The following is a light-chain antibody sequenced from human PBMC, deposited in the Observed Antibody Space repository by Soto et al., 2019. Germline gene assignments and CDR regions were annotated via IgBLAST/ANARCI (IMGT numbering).Light chain of an antibody. J-gene: IGKJ4*01. CDR1: HSISSN. Sequence: EIVMTQSPATLSVSPGERATLSCRAGHSISSNLAWYQQKPGQAPRLLIYGASTRATGIPARFSGSGSGTEFTLTISSLQSEDFAVYYCQQYNNWPSTFGGGTKVEIK. CDR3: QQYNNWPST. CDR2: GAS. V-gene: IGKV3-15*01.